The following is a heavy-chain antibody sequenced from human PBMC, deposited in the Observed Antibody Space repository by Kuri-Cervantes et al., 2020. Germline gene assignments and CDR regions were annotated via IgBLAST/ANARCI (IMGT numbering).Heavy chain of an antibody. J-gene: IGHJ4*02. CDR1: GFIISDHY. V-gene: IGHV3-11*04. D-gene: IGHD3-22*01. Sequence: GGSLRLSCVASGFIISDHYMSWIRQAPGKGPEWVSHIDGSGGVIEHADSVKGRFTISRDNAKNSLYLQMNSLRAEDTAVYYCAREWFFDYWGQGTLVTVSS. CDR3: AREWFFDY. CDR2: IDGSGGVI.